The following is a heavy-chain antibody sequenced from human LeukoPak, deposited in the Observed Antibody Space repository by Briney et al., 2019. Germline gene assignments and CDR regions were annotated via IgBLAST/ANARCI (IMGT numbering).Heavy chain of an antibody. J-gene: IGHJ5*02. CDR3: ARESTEDRPGS. V-gene: IGHV3-7*01. Sequence: GGSPRLSCAASGFTLSDFWMSWVRQAPGKGLEWVANIDQDGSDKNYVGSVKGRFTISRDDAKNSLFLQMNSLRAEDTAVYYCARESTEDRPGSWGQGTLVTVSS. CDR2: IDQDGSDK. D-gene: IGHD5/OR15-5a*01. CDR1: GFTLSDFW.